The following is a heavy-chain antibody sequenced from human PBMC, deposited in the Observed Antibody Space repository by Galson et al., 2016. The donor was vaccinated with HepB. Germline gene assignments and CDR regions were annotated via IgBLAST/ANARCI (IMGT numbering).Heavy chain of an antibody. CDR3: VRDVFATGIPSAFDY. J-gene: IGHJ4*02. CDR1: GFTFNYYA. D-gene: IGHD2-2*01. V-gene: IGHV3-30*04. Sequence: SLRLSCAASGFTFNYYALHWVRQAPGKGLEWVATTSYDENQKFYADGVRGRFTISRDNAQNTLLLQMNSLTTQDTAVYYCVRDVFATGIPSAFDYWGQGTPVTVSS. CDR2: TSYDENQK.